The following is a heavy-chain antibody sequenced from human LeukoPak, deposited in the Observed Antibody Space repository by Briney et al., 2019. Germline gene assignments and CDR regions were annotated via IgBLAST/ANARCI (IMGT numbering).Heavy chain of an antibody. CDR2: ISCDGRNK. CDR1: GYTFSSYG. J-gene: IGHJ6*03. CDR3: ARSEGDLPRPAYYYYMDV. Sequence: GGSLRLFCAASGYTFSSYGMHWVRQARGKGLEWVAVISCDGRNKYYADSVKRRFTISRDNSKNTLYLQMNTLRAEDTAVYYCARSEGDLPRPAYYYYMDVWGKGTTVTISS. D-gene: IGHD2-21*02. V-gene: IGHV3-30*03.